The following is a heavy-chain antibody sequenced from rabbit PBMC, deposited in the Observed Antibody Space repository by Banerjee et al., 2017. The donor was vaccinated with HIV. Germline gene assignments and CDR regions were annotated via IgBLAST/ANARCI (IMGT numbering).Heavy chain of an antibody. V-gene: IGHV1S40*01. D-gene: IGHD4-2*01. CDR2: IGTGGNT. CDR1: GFDLSSYYY. CDR3: ARGYAGFLGAGLYYFDL. J-gene: IGHJ4*01. Sequence: QSLEESGGDLVKPGASLALTCTASGFDLSSYYYMCWVRQAPGKGLELIAYIGTGGNTYYASWVNGRFTISKTSSTTVTLQMTSLTAADTATYFCARGYAGFLGAGLYYFDLWGPGTLVTVS.